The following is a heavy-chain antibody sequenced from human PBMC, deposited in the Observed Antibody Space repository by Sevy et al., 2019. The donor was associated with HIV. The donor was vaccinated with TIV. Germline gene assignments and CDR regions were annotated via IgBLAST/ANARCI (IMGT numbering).Heavy chain of an antibody. CDR3: AKDTIVVVGDALDV. CDR1: GFTFSNYA. V-gene: IGHV3-23*01. Sequence: GGSLRLCCAVSGFTFSNYAMSWVRQAPGKGLEWVSAISGRDTGTFYAASVKGRFTISRDNSKNTLYLQMNSLRAEDTALYYCAKDTIVVVGDALDVWGRGTMVTVSS. CDR2: ISGRDTGT. D-gene: IGHD3-22*01. J-gene: IGHJ3*01.